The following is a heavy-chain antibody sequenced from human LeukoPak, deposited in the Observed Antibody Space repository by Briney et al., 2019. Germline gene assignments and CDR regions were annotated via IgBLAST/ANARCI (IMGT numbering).Heavy chain of an antibody. CDR1: GFTFSSYG. CDR2: IWYDGSNK. J-gene: IGHJ4*02. CDR3: AKDDGSGSYYNVRFDY. D-gene: IGHD3-10*01. V-gene: IGHV3-33*06. Sequence: PGRSLRLSCAASGFTFSSYGMHWVRQAPGKGLEWVAVIWYDGSNKYYADSVKGRFTISRDNSKNTLYLQVNSLRAEDTAVYYCAKDDGSGSYYNVRFDYWGQGTLVTVSS.